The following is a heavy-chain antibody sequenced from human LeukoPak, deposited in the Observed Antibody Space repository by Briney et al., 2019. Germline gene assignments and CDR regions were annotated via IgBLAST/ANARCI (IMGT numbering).Heavy chain of an antibody. Sequence: ASVKVSCTASGYTFTSYGISWVRQAPGQGLEWLGLITPSGGSTWYAQKFQGRVTMTRDMSTSTDYMELSSLRSEDTAVYYCARDNSVGDYAWWFDPWGQGTLVTVSS. CDR3: ARDNSVGDYAWWFDP. CDR1: GYTFTSYG. V-gene: IGHV1-46*01. D-gene: IGHD1-26*01. CDR2: ITPSGGST. J-gene: IGHJ5*02.